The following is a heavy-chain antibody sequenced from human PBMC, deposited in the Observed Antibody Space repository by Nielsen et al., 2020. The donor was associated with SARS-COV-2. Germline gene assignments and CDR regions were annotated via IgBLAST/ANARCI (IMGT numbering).Heavy chain of an antibody. CDR2: IYTSGST. CDR1: GGSISSGDYY. J-gene: IGHJ4*02. D-gene: IGHD3-22*01. V-gene: IGHV4-61*02. CDR3: ARGRYYYDSSGYYFDY. Sequence: SETLSLTCTVSGGSISSGDYYWSWIRQPPGKGLEWIGRIYTSGSTNYNPSLKSRVTMSVDTSKNQFSLKLSSVTAADTAVYYCARGRYYYDSSGYYFDYWGQGTLVTVSS.